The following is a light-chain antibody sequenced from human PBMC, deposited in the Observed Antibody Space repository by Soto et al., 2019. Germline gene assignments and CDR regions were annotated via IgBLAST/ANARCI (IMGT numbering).Light chain of an antibody. J-gene: IGKJ4*01. CDR2: GAS. V-gene: IGKV3-20*01. CDR3: QQYGSSPPALT. CDR1: QSVSSSY. Sequence: EIVLTQSPGTLSLSPGERATLSCRASQSVSSSYLAWYQQKPGQAPRLLICGASSRATDIPDRFSGSGSGTDFTLTISRLEPEDFAVYYCQQYGSSPPALTFGGGTKVEIK.